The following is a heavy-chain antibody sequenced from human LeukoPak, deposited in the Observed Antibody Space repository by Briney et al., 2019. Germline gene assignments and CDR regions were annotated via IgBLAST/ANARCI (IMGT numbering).Heavy chain of an antibody. CDR1: GFTFSSYS. CDR2: ISSSSSTI. CDR3: ASNYYYYYMDV. V-gene: IGHV3-48*01. Sequence: GGSLRLSCAASGFTFSSYSMNWVRQAPGKGLEWVSYISSSSSTIYYADSVKGRFTISRDNAKNSLYLQMNSLRAEDTAVYYCASNYYYYYMDVWGKGTTVTASS. J-gene: IGHJ6*03.